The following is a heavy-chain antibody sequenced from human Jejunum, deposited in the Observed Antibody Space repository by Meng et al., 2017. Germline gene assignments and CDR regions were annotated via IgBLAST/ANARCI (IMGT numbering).Heavy chain of an antibody. CDR3: VREYMATYY. J-gene: IGHJ4*02. CDR1: GGSISNSTFY. CDR2: IFYSGNT. Sequence: QLQLQESGPGLVKPSETLSSTCTVSGGSISNSTFYWGWIRQPPGKGLEWIANIFYSGNTYYNPSLKSRVTLSLDTSKNQFSLRLRSATAADTAVYYCVREYMATYYWGQGTLVTVSS. D-gene: IGHD5-24*01. V-gene: IGHV4-39*07.